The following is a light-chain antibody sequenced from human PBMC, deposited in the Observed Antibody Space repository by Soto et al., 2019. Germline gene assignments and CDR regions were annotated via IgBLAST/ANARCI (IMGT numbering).Light chain of an antibody. CDR1: QSISSW. CDR3: QQANSFPVT. CDR2: AAS. J-gene: IGKJ4*01. V-gene: IGKV1-12*01. Sequence: DIQMTQSPSSLSASVGDRVTITCRASQSISSWLAWYQQKPGKAPKLLIYAASSLKTGVPSRFSGSGSGREFTLSISSLQPEDFATYYCQQANSFPVTFGGGTKVDIK.